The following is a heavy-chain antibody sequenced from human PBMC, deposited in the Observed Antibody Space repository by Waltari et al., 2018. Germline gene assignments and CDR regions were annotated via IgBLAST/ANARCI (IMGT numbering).Heavy chain of an antibody. CDR2: IYYSGNT. J-gene: IGHJ4*02. D-gene: IGHD3-22*01. Sequence: QVQLQESGPGLVKPSETLSLSCTVSGGSISSSSYYWGWIRQPPGKGLEWIGSIYYSGNTYYNPSLKSRVTISVDTSKNQFSLKLSSVTAADTAVYYCARRTLNYYDSSGYYNYWGQGTLVTVSS. CDR1: GGSISSSSYY. V-gene: IGHV4-39*01. CDR3: ARRTLNYYDSSGYYNY.